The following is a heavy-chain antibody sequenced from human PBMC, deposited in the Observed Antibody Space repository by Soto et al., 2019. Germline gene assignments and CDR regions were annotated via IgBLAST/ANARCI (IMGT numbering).Heavy chain of an antibody. CDR2: ISTSSSLI. J-gene: IGHJ4*02. V-gene: IGHV3-48*02. D-gene: IGHD2-8*01. CDR1: GFTFSSFS. Sequence: SLRLSCAASGFTFSSFSMNWVRQAPGKGLEWVSYISTSSSLINYADSVKGRFAISRDNAKNSLYLQMNSLKDEDTAVYYCAIFRGDIVLWGRGTLVTVSS. CDR3: AIFRGDIVL.